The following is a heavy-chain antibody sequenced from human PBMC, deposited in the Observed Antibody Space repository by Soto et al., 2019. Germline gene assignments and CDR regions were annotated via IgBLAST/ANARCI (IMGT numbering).Heavy chain of an antibody. J-gene: IGHJ4*02. Sequence: GGSLRLSCAASGFTFSSYGMHWVRQAPGKGLEWVAVISYDGSNKYYADSVKGRFTISRDNSKNTLYLQMNSLRAEDTAVYYCAKDLLGYSGYDSENFDYWGQGTLVTVSS. CDR2: ISYDGSNK. D-gene: IGHD5-12*01. CDR1: GFTFSSYG. V-gene: IGHV3-30*18. CDR3: AKDLLGYSGYDSENFDY.